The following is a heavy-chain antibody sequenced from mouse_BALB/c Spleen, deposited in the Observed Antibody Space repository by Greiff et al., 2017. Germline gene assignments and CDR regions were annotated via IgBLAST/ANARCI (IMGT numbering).Heavy chain of an antibody. V-gene: IGHV14-4*02. D-gene: IGHD2-1*01. CDR3: SAGGCNYYFDY. CDR1: GFNFKDYY. CDR2: IDPEDGDT. Sequence: EVQLQQSGPELVRSGASVKLSCTASGFNFKDYYMNWVQQSPEQGLEWIGWIDPEDGDTEYAPKFQGQATMTADTSTNASYLQLSRLTDENTAVYCGSAGGCNYYFDYGGQGTTLTVSA. J-gene: IGHJ2*01.